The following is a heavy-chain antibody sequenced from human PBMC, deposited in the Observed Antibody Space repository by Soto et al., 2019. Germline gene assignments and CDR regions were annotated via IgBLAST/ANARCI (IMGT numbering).Heavy chain of an antibody. V-gene: IGHV4-59*01. CDR2: IHYSGST. CDR1: VYSISIYY. J-gene: IGHJ5*02. CDR3: ARGGLAARKGRWFEP. D-gene: IGHD6-6*01. Sequence: PSATXSLTCTVSVYSISIYYCGLIRQPPGKGLEWIGYIHYSGSTNYNPSLKSRVTISVDTPKNQFSLKVNSMTAADTAVYYCARGGLAARKGRWFEPWGKGTLVKVS.